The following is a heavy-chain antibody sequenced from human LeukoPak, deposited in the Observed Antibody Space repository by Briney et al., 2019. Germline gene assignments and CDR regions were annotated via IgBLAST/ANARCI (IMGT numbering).Heavy chain of an antibody. CDR1: GGSISSGDYY. CDR3: ARVGDYGDYFVDY. D-gene: IGHD4-17*01. CDR2: IYYSGST. J-gene: IGHJ4*02. V-gene: IGHV4-30-4*01. Sequence: SETLSLTCTVSGGSISSGDYYWSWIRQPPGKGLEWIGYIYYSGSTYYNPSLKSRVTISVDTSKNQFSLKLSSVTAADTAVYYCARVGDYGDYFVDYWGQGTLVTVSS.